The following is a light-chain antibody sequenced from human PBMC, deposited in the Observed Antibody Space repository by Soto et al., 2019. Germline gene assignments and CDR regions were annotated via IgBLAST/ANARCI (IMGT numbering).Light chain of an antibody. J-gene: IGLJ1*01. Sequence: QSALTQPACVSLSPGQSITISCIGTSSDIGAYDLVSWYQQHPGRAPKLIIYEVSHRFSGLSYRFSGSKSGNTASLAISGLQAEDEGDYYCTSFAPGRIYVFGSGTKVTVL. CDR3: TSFAPGRIYV. CDR1: SSDIGAYDL. CDR2: EVS. V-gene: IGLV2-14*03.